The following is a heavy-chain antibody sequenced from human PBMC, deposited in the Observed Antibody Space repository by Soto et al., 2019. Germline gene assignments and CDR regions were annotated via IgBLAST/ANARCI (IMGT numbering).Heavy chain of an antibody. CDR1: GFTFRNYG. D-gene: IGHD5-18*01. Sequence: QVQLVESGGGVVHPGRSLRLSCAASGFTFRNYGLHWVRQAPGKGLEWVAVISYDGSNTYYTDSVKGRFTISRDNFQNTLYLQMDSLRTDDTAVYYCAKGDLDTSMAMAFDYWGQGTLVTVSS. J-gene: IGHJ4*02. CDR3: AKGDLDTSMAMAFDY. V-gene: IGHV3-30*18. CDR2: ISYDGSNT.